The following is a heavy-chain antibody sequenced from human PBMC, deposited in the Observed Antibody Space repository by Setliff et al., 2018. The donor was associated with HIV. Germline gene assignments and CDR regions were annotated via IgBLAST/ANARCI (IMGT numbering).Heavy chain of an antibody. CDR2: VSPGGTT. D-gene: IGHD1-7*01. Sequence: PSETLSLTCAVSGYSISSGYYWGWIRQPPGEGLEWIGSVSPGGTTYYSPSLKSRVTISVDTSQNQVSLKLTSVTAADTAVYYCARGGATGTTRLDYWGQGTLVTVSS. V-gene: IGHV4-38-2*01. CDR3: ARGGATGTTRLDY. J-gene: IGHJ4*02. CDR1: GYSISSGYY.